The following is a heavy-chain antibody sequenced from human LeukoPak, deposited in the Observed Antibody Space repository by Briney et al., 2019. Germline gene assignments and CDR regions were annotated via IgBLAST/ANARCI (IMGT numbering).Heavy chain of an antibody. CDR1: GCTFSTSW. J-gene: IGHJ4*02. CDR2: INTDGNTR. CDR3: VRDMGYYDKV. V-gene: IGHV3-74*01. Sequence: PGGSLRLSCATSGCTFSTSWMHWVRQAPGKGLVWVSRINTDGNTRDYADSVKGRFTISRDNAKNTLYLQMNSLRAEDTAVYYCVRDMGYYDKVWGQGTLATVSS. D-gene: IGHD3-22*01.